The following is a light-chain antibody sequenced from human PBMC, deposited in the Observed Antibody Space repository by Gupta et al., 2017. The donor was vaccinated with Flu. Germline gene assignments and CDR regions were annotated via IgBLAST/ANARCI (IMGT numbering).Light chain of an antibody. CDR1: NSNIGRNT. Sequence: QSLLTQPPSSSGTPGQRVTISCSGSNSNIGRNTLSWYQQLPGAAPKLIIQNENQRPSGVPVRFSGSKAGTSASLTISGLQSEDEGDFYCATWDDSLNGPVFGGGTRLTVL. J-gene: IGLJ3*02. CDR2: NEN. CDR3: ATWDDSLNGPV. V-gene: IGLV1-44*01.